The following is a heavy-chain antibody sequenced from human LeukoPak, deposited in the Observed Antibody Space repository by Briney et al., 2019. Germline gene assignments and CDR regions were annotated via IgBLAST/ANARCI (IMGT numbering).Heavy chain of an antibody. CDR1: GFTFSSSN. CDR3: ARDPRGPTTYDHSGRDTLDY. J-gene: IGHJ4*02. Sequence: GGSLRLSCAASGFTFSSSNMNWVRQAPGKGLEWVAVMLYDGETAYYADSVKGRFTVSRDNSKNTLYLQMNSLRHEDTAVYYCARDPRGPTTYDHSGRDTLDYWGQGTLVTVSS. V-gene: IGHV3-30*03. D-gene: IGHD3-22*01. CDR2: MLYDGETA.